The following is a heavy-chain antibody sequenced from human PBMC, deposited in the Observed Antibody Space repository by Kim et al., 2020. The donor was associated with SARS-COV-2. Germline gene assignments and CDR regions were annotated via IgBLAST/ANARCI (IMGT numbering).Heavy chain of an antibody. Sequence: ASVKVSCKASGYTFTGYYMHWVRQAPGQGLEWMGWINPNSGGTNYAQKFQGRVTMTRDTSISTAYMELSRLRSDDTAVYYCAHLRYSGSGVDYWGQGTLVTVSS. CDR3: AHLRYSGSGVDY. CDR2: INPNSGGT. V-gene: IGHV1-2*02. D-gene: IGHD1-26*01. CDR1: GYTFTGYY. J-gene: IGHJ4*02.